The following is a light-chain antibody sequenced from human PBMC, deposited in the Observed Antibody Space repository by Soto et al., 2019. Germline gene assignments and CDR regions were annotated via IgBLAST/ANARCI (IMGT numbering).Light chain of an antibody. J-gene: IGKJ4*01. CDR3: HQYGSSPLT. V-gene: IGKV3-20*01. CDR1: QSLSSDS. Sequence: EIVLTQSPGTLYLSPGDRATLSCRASQSLSSDSLAWYQQKPGQAPRLLIYGASSRANGIPDRFSGSGSGTDFTLTISRLEPEDFAVYYCHQYGSSPLTFGGGTKVDIK. CDR2: GAS.